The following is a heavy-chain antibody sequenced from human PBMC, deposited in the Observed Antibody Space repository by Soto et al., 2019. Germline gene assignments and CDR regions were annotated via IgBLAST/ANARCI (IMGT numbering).Heavy chain of an antibody. CDR3: PRDLWLAPQQLLGESSWFNP. D-gene: IGHD6-19*01. CDR2: FSSSSRYI. CDR1: GSTYSCHS. J-gene: IGHJ5*02. Sequence: RAVRVSGTGSGSTYSCHSLHWVRHAPGERLEWVSSFSSSSRYIYYAASVKGRFTISRDNAKNPLYLQRNSLRAEDTVVYCCPRDLWLAPQQLLGESSWFNPWGQGTLVTV. V-gene: IGHV3-21*01.